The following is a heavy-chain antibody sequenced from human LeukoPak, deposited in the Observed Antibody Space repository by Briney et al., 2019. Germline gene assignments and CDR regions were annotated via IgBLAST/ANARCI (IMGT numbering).Heavy chain of an antibody. J-gene: IGHJ4*02. CDR2: INHSGSI. CDR3: ARIPPLDSSGYFTLFDH. D-gene: IGHD3-22*01. Sequence: ASETLSLTCAVYGGSFSGYYWSWIRQPPGKGLEWIGEINHSGSINYNPSLKSRVTISVDTSKNQFSLKLSSVTAADTAVYYCARIPPLDSSGYFTLFDHWGQGTLVTVSS. CDR1: GGSFSGYY. V-gene: IGHV4-34*01.